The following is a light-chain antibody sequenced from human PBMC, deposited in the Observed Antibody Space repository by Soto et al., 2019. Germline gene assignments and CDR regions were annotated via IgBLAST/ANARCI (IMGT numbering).Light chain of an antibody. CDR2: KAS. CDR3: QQYNSPWT. V-gene: IGKV1-5*03. CDR1: QSIGPR. Sequence: DIQMTQSPSTLSASVGDRVTITCRASQSIGPRLAWYQQKPGKAPKLLIYKASSLESGVPSRFSGSGSGTEFTLTISSLQPDDFATYYCQQYNSPWTFGQGTKVEIK. J-gene: IGKJ1*01.